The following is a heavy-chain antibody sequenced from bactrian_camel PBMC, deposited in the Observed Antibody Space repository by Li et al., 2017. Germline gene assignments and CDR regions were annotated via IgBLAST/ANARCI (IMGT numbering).Heavy chain of an antibody. V-gene: IGHV3S53*01. J-gene: IGHJ4*01. CDR3: AVNRVLRHRRSCRDIGGY. CDR2: LSTAGGT. D-gene: IGHD3*01. Sequence: GSVQAGGSLRLSCTASGITTDEADMGWYRQRPGNECELVAKLSTAGGTDFPNSEIERFTISRNNAKNTVYLQMNSLTPEDTAVYYCAVNRVLRHRRSCRDIGGYWGQGTQVTVS. CDR1: GITTDEAD.